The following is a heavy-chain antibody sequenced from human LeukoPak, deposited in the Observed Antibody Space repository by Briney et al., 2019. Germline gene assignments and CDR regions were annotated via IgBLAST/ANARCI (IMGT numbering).Heavy chain of an antibody. CDR3: ARVRSIAARVPFDY. D-gene: IGHD6-6*01. J-gene: IGHJ4*02. CDR2: INHSGST. V-gene: IGHV4-34*01. CDR1: GGSFSGYY. Sequence: ETLSLTCAVYGGSFSGYYWSWIRQPPGKGLEWIGEINHSGSTNYNPSLKSRVTISVDTSKNQFSLKLSSVTAADTAVYYCARVRSIAARVPFDYWGQGTLVTVSS.